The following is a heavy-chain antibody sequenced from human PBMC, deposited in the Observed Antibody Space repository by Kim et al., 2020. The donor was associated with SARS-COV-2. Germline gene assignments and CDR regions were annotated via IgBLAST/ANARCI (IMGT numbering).Heavy chain of an antibody. Sequence: PSRKSRVPISVDTSKNQFSLKLSSVTAADTAVYYCAQKGGYSYGPGVFDYWGQGTLVTVSS. V-gene: IGHV4-39*01. CDR3: AQKGGYSYGPGVFDY. D-gene: IGHD5-18*01. J-gene: IGHJ4*02.